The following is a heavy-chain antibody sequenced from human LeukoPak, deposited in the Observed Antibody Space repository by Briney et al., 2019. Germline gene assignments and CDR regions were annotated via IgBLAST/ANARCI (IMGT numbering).Heavy chain of an antibody. J-gene: IGHJ6*02. CDR2: IYSGGST. Sequence: GGSLRLSCAASGFTVSSNYMSWVRRAPGKGWGGAQVIYSGGSTYYADSVKGRFTISRHNSKNTLYLQMNSLRAEDTAVYYCARDSRSHYYYYGMDVWGQGTTVTVSS. CDR1: GFTVSSNY. V-gene: IGHV3-53*04. CDR3: ARDSRSHYYYYGMDV.